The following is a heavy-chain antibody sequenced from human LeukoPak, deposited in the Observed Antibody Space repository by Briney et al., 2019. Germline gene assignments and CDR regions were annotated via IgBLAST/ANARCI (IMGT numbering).Heavy chain of an antibody. Sequence: PGGSLRLSCAASGFTCSGSAMHWVRQASGKGLEWVGRIRSKANSYATAYAASVKGRFTISRDDSKNTAYLQMNSPKTEDTAVYYCTRHPLYGSSYDYWGQGTLVTVSS. V-gene: IGHV3-73*01. J-gene: IGHJ4*02. D-gene: IGHD6-13*01. CDR2: IRSKANSYAT. CDR3: TRHPLYGSSYDY. CDR1: GFTCSGSA.